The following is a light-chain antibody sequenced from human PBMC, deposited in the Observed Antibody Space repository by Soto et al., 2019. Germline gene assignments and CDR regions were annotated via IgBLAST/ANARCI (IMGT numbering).Light chain of an antibody. J-gene: IGLJ3*02. V-gene: IGLV2-14*03. CDR1: SSDVGAHNY. CDR2: EVS. CDR3: SSYTSSSTWL. Sequence: QSVLTQPASVSGSPGQSITISCTGTSSDVGAHNYVSWYQQHPGKAPKLMIYEVSNRPSGVSNRFSGSKSANTASLTISGLQAGDEADYYCSSYTSSSTWLFGGGTKLTVL.